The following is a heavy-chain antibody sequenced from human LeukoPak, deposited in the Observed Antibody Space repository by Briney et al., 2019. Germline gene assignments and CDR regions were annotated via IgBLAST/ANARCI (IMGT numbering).Heavy chain of an antibody. J-gene: IGHJ4*02. Sequence: PSETLSLTCTVSGGSISSSSYYWGWIRQPPGKGLEWIGSIYYSGSTYYNPSLKSRVTISVDTSKNQFSLKLSSVTAADTAVYYCASLVVPAAINWDFDYWGQGTLVTVSS. CDR1: GGSISSSSYY. V-gene: IGHV4-39*01. CDR2: IYYSGST. CDR3: ASLVVPAAINWDFDY. D-gene: IGHD2-2*02.